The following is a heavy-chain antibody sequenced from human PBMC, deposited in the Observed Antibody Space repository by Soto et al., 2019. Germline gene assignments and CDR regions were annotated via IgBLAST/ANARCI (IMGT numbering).Heavy chain of an antibody. J-gene: IGHJ4*02. V-gene: IGHV1-18*01. Sequence: ASVKVSCKASGFTFTSYGISWVGQAPGQGLEWMGWISAYNGNTNYAQKLQGRVTMTTDTSTSTAYMELRSLRSDDTAVYYCARGRAAAGPGDYWGQGTLVTVSS. D-gene: IGHD6-13*01. CDR2: ISAYNGNT. CDR1: GFTFTSYG. CDR3: ARGRAAAGPGDY.